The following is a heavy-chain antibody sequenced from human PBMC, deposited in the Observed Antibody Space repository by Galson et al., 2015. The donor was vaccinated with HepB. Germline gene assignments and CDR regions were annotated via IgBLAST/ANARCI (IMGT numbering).Heavy chain of an antibody. V-gene: IGHV1-69*13. CDR1: GVTFSNFA. CDR2: IIPMFGVL. Sequence: SVKVSCKASGVTFSNFAISWVRQAPGQGLEWMGSIIPMFGVLHLARKFQGRVTMTADASTNTAYMELSSLRSEDTAVYFCARPKMDPEGSYCFDTWGQGTPVTVPS. J-gene: IGHJ4*02. D-gene: IGHD3-10*01. CDR3: ARPKMDPEGSYCFDT.